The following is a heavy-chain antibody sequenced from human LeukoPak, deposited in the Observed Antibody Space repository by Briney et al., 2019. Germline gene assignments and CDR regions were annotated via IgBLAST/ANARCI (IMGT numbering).Heavy chain of an antibody. CDR3: ARDKRAVAGWGYYFDY. D-gene: IGHD6-19*01. J-gene: IGHJ4*02. CDR1: GGSFTKHQ. Sequence: LSLTCAVYGGSFTKHQWSWIRQAPGKGLEWVSYISSSGSTIYYADSVKGRFTISRDNAKNSLYLQMNSLRAEDTAVYYCARDKRAVAGWGYYFDYWGQGTLVTVSS. V-gene: IGHV3-11*01. CDR2: ISSSGSTI.